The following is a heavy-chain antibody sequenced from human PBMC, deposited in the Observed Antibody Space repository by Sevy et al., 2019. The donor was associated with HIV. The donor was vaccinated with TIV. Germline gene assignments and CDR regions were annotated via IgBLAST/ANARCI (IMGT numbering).Heavy chain of an antibody. CDR1: GFTFSSYG. V-gene: IGHV3-74*01. CDR3: ARGYYGSGSYYTNYYYGMDV. D-gene: IGHD3-10*01. CDR2: INSEGSSK. J-gene: IGHJ6*02. Sequence: GGSLRLSCAASGFTFSSYGMPWVRQAPGKGRLWVPRINSEGSSKGYADSVKGRFTISRDNAKNTLYLQMNSLRAEDTAVYYCARGYYGSGSYYTNYYYGMDVWGQGTTVTVSS.